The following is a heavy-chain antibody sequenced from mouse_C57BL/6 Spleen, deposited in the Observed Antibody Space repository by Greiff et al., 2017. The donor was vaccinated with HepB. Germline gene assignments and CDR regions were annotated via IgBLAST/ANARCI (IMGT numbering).Heavy chain of an antibody. CDR1: GYAFSSYW. Sequence: VQLQQSGAELVKPGASVKISCKASGYAFSSYWMNWVKQRPGKGLEWIGQIYPGDGDTNYNGKFKGKATLTADKSSSTAYMQLSSLTSEASAVFFCARHYGSSYEGYFDYWGQGTTLTVSS. CDR2: IYPGDGDT. CDR3: ARHYGSSYEGYFDY. D-gene: IGHD1-1*01. V-gene: IGHV1-80*01. J-gene: IGHJ2*01.